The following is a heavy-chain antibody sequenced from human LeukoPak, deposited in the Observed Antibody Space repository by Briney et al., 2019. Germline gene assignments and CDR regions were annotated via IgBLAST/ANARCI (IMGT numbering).Heavy chain of an antibody. V-gene: IGHV1-18*01. Sequence: ASVKVSCKASGYTFISYGISWVRQAPGQGLEWMGWISAYNGNTNYAQELQGRVTMTTDTSTSTAYMELRSLRSDDTAVYYCARYRVGDYYYYYMDVWGKGTTVTVSS. CDR3: ARYRVGDYYYYYMDV. CDR1: GYTFISYG. CDR2: ISAYNGNT. J-gene: IGHJ6*03.